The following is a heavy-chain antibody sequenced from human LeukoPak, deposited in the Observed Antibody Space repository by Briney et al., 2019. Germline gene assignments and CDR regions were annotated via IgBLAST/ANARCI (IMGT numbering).Heavy chain of an antibody. CDR3: VRGVRTYDY. CDR1: GFRLNNYW. CDR2: VKEDESEK. Sequence: GSLRLSCAASGFRLNNYWMSWVRQAPGKGLEWVANVKEDESEKYYVDAVKGRFTISRDNDKNSLFLQMNSLRIEDTAVYHCVRGVRTYDYWGQGTLATVSS. J-gene: IGHJ4*02. V-gene: IGHV3-7*04.